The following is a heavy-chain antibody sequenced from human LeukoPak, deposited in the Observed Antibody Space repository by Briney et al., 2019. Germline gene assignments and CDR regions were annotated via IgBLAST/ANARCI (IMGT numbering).Heavy chain of an antibody. CDR3: ARDGYNWNDNWFDP. Sequence: PSETLSLTCTVSGGSISSYYWSWIRQPAGKGLEWIGRIYTSGSTNYNRSLKSRVTMSVDTSKNQFSLKLSSVTAADTAVYYCARDGYNWNDNWFDPWGQGTLVTVSS. CDR1: GGSISSYY. V-gene: IGHV4-4*07. J-gene: IGHJ5*02. CDR2: IYTSGST. D-gene: IGHD1-1*01.